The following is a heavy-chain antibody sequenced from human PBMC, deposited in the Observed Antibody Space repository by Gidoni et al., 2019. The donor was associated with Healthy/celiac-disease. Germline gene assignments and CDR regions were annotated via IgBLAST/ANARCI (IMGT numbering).Heavy chain of an antibody. Sequence: QVQLQQWGAGLVKPSETLSLTCAVDGGSFSGYYWSWIRQPPGKGREWIGEINHSGSTNYNPSLKSRVTISVDTSKNQFSLKLSSVTAADTAVYYCARGSGVLRFLEWFWFDPWGQGTLVTVSS. D-gene: IGHD3-3*01. J-gene: IGHJ5*02. CDR3: ARGSGVLRFLEWFWFDP. CDR2: INHSGST. V-gene: IGHV4-34*01. CDR1: GGSFSGYY.